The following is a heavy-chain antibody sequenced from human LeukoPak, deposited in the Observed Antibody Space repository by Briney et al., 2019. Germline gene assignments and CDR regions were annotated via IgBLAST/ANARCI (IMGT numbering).Heavy chain of an antibody. D-gene: IGHD1-1*01. Sequence: SETLSLTCAVYGGSCSGYYWSWIRQPPGKGLEWIGEINHSGSTNYNPSLKSRVTISVDTSKNQFSLKLSSVTAADTAVYYCARGPRTQYYGMDVWGKGTTVTVSS. V-gene: IGHV4-34*01. J-gene: IGHJ6*04. CDR1: GGSCSGYY. CDR3: ARGPRTQYYGMDV. CDR2: INHSGST.